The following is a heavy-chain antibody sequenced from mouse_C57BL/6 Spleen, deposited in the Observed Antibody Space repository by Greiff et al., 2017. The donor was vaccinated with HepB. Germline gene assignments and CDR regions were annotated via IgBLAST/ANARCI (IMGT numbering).Heavy chain of an antibody. CDR3: TRWFYYGSSPYFDY. D-gene: IGHD1-1*01. J-gene: IGHJ2*01. V-gene: IGHV1-5*01. CDR1: GYTFTSYW. Sequence: EVQLQESGTVLARPGASVKMSCKTSGYTFTSYWMHWVKQRPGQGLEWIGAIYPGNSDTSYNQKFKGKAKLTAVTSASTAYMELSSLTNEDSAVYYGTRWFYYGSSPYFDYWGQGTTLTVSS. CDR2: IYPGNSDT.